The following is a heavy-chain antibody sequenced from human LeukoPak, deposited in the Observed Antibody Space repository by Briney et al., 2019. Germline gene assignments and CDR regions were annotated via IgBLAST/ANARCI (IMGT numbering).Heavy chain of an antibody. V-gene: IGHV3-23*01. CDR2: ISSGGVST. CDR3: ARRYCSAGSCPAKFYYYGMDV. Sequence: LGGSLRLSCAASGFTFKSYGMSWVRQAPGKGLEWVSAISSGGVSTSYADSVKGRFTIFRDNSKNTLYLQMNSLRAEDTAVYYCARRYCSAGSCPAKFYYYGMDVWGQGTTVTVSS. D-gene: IGHD2-15*01. CDR1: GFTFKSYG. J-gene: IGHJ6*02.